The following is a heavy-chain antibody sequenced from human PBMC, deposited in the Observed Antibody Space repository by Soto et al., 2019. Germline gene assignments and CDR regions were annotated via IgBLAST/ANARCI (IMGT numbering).Heavy chain of an antibody. V-gene: IGHV4-59*01. CDR1: GGSISSYY. Sequence: SETLSLTCTVSGGSISSYYWSWIRQPPGKGLEWIGYIYYSGSTNYNPSLKSRVTISVDTSKNQFSLKLSSVTAADTAVYYCARGRGILWGLEIDYWGQGTLVTVSS. CDR2: IYYSGST. D-gene: IGHD2-15*01. J-gene: IGHJ4*02. CDR3: ARGRGILWGLEIDY.